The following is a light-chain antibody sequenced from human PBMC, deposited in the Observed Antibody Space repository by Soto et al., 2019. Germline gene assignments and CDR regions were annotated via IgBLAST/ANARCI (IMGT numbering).Light chain of an antibody. CDR1: QSVGSK. CDR2: DAF. Sequence: EVVMTQSPATLSVSPGERATLSCRASQSVGSKLAWYQQKPGQAPRLLIFDAFTRATGIPARFSGSGSGTEFTLTISSLQPEDFATYYCQQANSFPPSFGGGTKVEIK. J-gene: IGKJ4*01. CDR3: QQANSFPPS. V-gene: IGKV3-15*01.